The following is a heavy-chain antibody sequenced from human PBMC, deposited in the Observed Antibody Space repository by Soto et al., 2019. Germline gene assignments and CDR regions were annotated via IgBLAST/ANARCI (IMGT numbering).Heavy chain of an antibody. CDR2: IYHSGST. CDR1: GGSISSSNW. J-gene: IGHJ5*02. D-gene: IGHD3-22*01. Sequence: SETLSLTCAVSGGSISSSNWWSWVRQPPAKGLEWIGEIYHSGSTNYNPSLKSRVTISVDKSKNKFALKLSSVTAADTAVYYCARDVNYYDSSGYYFNWFDPWGQGTLVTVSS. CDR3: ARDVNYYDSSGYYFNWFDP. V-gene: IGHV4-4*02.